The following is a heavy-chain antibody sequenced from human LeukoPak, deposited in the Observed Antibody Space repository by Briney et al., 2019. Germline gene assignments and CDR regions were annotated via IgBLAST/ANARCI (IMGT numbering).Heavy chain of an antibody. CDR2: ISGTGGNT. D-gene: IGHD3-22*01. Sequence: PGGSLRLSCAASGFTFINFAMSWVRQAPGKGLEWVSAISGTGGNTFYTDSVTGRFTISRDNSKNTLYVQMNSLRAEDTAVYYCAKTGGYYDTSDLYRPDVFDIWGQGTVVTVSS. V-gene: IGHV3-23*01. J-gene: IGHJ3*02. CDR3: AKTGGYYDTSDLYRPDVFDI. CDR1: GFTFINFA.